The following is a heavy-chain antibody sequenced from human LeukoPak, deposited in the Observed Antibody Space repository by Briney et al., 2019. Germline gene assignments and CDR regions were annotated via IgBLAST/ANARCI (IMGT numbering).Heavy chain of an antibody. D-gene: IGHD2-2*01. J-gene: IGHJ6*02. CDR1: GFTFSSYW. Sequence: HPGGSLRLSCAASGFTFSSYWMSWVRQAPGKGLEWVANIKQDGSEKYYVDSVKGRFTISRDNAKNSLYLQMNSLRAEDTAVYYCARGGQVVVPAEPYYYYGMDVWGQGTTVTVSS. V-gene: IGHV3-7*05. CDR2: IKQDGSEK. CDR3: ARGGQVVVPAEPYYYYGMDV.